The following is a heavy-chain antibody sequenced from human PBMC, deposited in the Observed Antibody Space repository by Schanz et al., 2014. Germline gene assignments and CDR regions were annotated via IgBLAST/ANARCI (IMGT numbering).Heavy chain of an antibody. V-gene: IGHV3-33*01. CDR2: ISYDGSSK. CDR3: ARDHQWLARYYMDV. CDR1: GFTFSSYG. D-gene: IGHD6-19*01. Sequence: VQLVESGGGLVQPGRSLRLSCAASGFTFSSYGMHWVRQAPGKGLEWVALISYDGSSKNHADSVQGRFTISRDNSMNTVYLQMNSLRAEDTAVYYCARDHQWLARYYMDVWGKGTTVTVSS. J-gene: IGHJ6*03.